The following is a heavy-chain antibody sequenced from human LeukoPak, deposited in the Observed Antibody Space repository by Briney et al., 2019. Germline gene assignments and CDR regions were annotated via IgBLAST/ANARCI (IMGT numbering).Heavy chain of an antibody. CDR3: TRPGDSSGYPL. J-gene: IGHJ4*02. D-gene: IGHD3-22*01. Sequence: GRSLRLSCAASGFTFSDSAMHWVRQASGKGLEWVGRIRSIPNTYATAYAASVKGRFTISRDDSKNTAYLQMNSLKTEDTAVYYCTRPGDSSGYPLWGQGILVTVSS. V-gene: IGHV3-73*01. CDR2: IRSIPNTYAT. CDR1: GFTFSDSA.